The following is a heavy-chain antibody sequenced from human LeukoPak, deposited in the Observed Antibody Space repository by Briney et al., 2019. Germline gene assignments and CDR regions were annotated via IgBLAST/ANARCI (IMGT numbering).Heavy chain of an antibody. V-gene: IGHV3-23*01. Sequence: TGGSLRLSCAASGFNFANHAMSWVRQTPGKGLEWVSAISGGGDITYYADSVTGRFTISRDNSKDTLYLQMNSLRAEDTAVYYCAKIGEYYDFWSGYFDYWGQGTLVTVSS. CDR1: GFNFANHA. CDR3: AKIGEYYDFWSGYFDY. CDR2: ISGGGDIT. J-gene: IGHJ4*02. D-gene: IGHD3-3*01.